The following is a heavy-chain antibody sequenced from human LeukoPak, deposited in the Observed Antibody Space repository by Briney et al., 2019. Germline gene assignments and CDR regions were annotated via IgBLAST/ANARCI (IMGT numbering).Heavy chain of an antibody. V-gene: IGHV3-23*01. CDR1: GFTFSDYA. D-gene: IGHD1-20*01. CDR3: AKSRPSQGNWNEFAP. CDR2: ISGTGGTT. J-gene: IGHJ5*02. Sequence: GGSLRLSCAASGFTFSDYAMSWVRQAPGKGLEWVSGISGTGGTTYYTDSVKGQFTISRHNSKNTLYLQMNSLRAEDTAIYYCAKSRPSQGNWNEFAPWGQGTLVTVSS.